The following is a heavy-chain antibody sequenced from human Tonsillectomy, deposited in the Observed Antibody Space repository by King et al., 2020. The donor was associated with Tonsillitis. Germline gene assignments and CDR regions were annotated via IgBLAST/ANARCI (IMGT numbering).Heavy chain of an antibody. V-gene: IGHV3-30*18. CDR2: ISYDGSNE. J-gene: IGHJ4*02. D-gene: IGHD3-10*02. CDR3: AKPLPNLRLLSSGSYFDY. CDR1: GFTFSSYG. Sequence: VQLVQSGGGVVQPGRSLRLSCAASGFTFSSYGMHWVRQAPGKGLEWVAVISYDGSNEYYADSVRGRFTISRDNSKNTLYLQMNSLRAEDTAGYYCAKPLPNLRLLSSGSYFDYWGQGTLVTVSS.